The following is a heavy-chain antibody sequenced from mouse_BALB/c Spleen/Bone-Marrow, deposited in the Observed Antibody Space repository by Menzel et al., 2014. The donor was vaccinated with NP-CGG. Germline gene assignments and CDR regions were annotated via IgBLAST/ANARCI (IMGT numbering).Heavy chain of an antibody. J-gene: IGHJ2*01. CDR2: INPNIGGT. V-gene: IGHV1-18*01. CDR3: TRSRYGDY. Sequence: VQLQQSGPELVKPGASVKISCKTSGYTFTDYTIHWVKQSHGKSLEWIGHINPNIGGTTYNQKFKGKATLTLDKSSTTAYTELRSLTSEDSAVYYCTRSRYGDYWGQGTTLTVSS. D-gene: IGHD2-14*01. CDR1: GYTFTDYT.